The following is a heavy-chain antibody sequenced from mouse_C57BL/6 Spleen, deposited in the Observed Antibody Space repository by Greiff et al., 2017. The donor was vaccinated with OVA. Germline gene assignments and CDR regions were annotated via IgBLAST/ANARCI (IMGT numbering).Heavy chain of an antibody. CDR1: GYTFTSYW. Sequence: QVQLQQPGAELVKPGASVKMSCKASGYTFTSYWITWVKQRPGQGLEWIGDISPGSGSTNYNEKFKSKATLTVDTSSSTAYMQLSSLTSEDSAVYYCARSRDYDEGAGFAYWGQGTLVTVSA. J-gene: IGHJ3*01. V-gene: IGHV1-55*01. CDR2: ISPGSGST. D-gene: IGHD2-4*01. CDR3: ARSRDYDEGAGFAY.